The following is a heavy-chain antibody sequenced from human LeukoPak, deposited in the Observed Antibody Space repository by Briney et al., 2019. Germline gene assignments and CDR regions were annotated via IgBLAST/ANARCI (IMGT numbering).Heavy chain of an antibody. J-gene: IGHJ5*02. Sequence: PSETLSLTCAMHSESSGGDDWTWIRQPPGKGREWIGEVSPGGSTRYNPSLRSRVTISLDTSRRRFSLRLSSVTAADTGVYYCARDGGTRLGFDPWGQGTLVTVSS. CDR3: ARDGGTRLGFDP. V-gene: IGHV4-34*01. CDR2: VSPGGST. CDR1: SESSGGDD. D-gene: IGHD3-16*01.